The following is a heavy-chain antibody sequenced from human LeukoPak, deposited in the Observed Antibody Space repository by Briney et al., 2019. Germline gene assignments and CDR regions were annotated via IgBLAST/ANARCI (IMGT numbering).Heavy chain of an antibody. CDR1: GGSISSGSYY. V-gene: IGHV4-61*02. J-gene: IGHJ4*02. CDR3: ARGTYYYDSSGYFVDY. D-gene: IGHD3-22*01. Sequence: SETLSLTCTVSGGSISSGSYYWSWIRQPAGKGLEWIGRVYTSGSTNYNPSLKSRVTISVDTSKNQFSLKLSSVTAADTAVYYCARGTYYYDSSGYFVDYWGQGTLVTVSS. CDR2: VYTSGST.